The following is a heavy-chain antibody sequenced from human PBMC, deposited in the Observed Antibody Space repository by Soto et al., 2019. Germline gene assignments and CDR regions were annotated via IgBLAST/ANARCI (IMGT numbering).Heavy chain of an antibody. V-gene: IGHV3-7*01. CDR1: GFTFSSYW. CDR3: ARERAARMGVVYFDY. Sequence: GGSLRLSCAASGFTFSSYWMSWVRQAPGKGLEWVANIKQDGSEKYYVDSVKGRFTISRDNAKNSLYLQMNSLRAEDTAVYYCARERAARMGVVYFDYWGQGTLVTVSS. D-gene: IGHD6-6*01. CDR2: IKQDGSEK. J-gene: IGHJ4*02.